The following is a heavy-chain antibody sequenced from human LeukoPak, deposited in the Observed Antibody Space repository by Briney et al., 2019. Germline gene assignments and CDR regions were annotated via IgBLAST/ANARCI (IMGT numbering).Heavy chain of an antibody. J-gene: IGHJ4*02. V-gene: IGHV4-39*01. CDR2: IYSSVST. D-gene: IGHD1-26*01. Sequence: SETLSLTCTVSGGSISSNAYYWAWIRQPPGTGLEWIGSIYSSVSTYYNPSLKSRVTISVDTSKNQFSLRLSSVTAADTALYYCAYSGSYGHLGYWGQGIPVTVSS. CDR1: GGSISSNAYY. CDR3: AYSGSYGHLGY.